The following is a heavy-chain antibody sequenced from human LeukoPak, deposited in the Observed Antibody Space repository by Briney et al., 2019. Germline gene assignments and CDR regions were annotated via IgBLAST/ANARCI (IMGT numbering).Heavy chain of an antibody. Sequence: GGSLRLSCAASGFTFSRSWMHWVRQVPGEGLVWVSRMNSDGSTTTYADSVKGRFTISSDNAENTLYLQMNSLRAEDTAVYYCASGNSHAFDIWGQGTMVTVSS. CDR2: MNSDGSTT. CDR3: ASGNSHAFDI. V-gene: IGHV3-74*01. J-gene: IGHJ3*02. CDR1: GFTFSRSW.